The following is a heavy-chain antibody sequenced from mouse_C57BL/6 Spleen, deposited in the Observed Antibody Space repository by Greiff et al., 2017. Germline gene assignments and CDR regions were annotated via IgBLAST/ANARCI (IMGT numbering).Heavy chain of an antibody. V-gene: IGHV2-5*01. CDR2: IWRGGST. Sequence: QVQLQQSGPGLVQPSQSLSISCTVSGFSLTSYGVHWVRQSPGKGLEWLGVIWRGGSTDYNAAFMSRLSITTDNSKSHVFFQMNSLQADDTAIYYCAKTEFAYWGQGTLVTVSA. CDR3: AKTEFAY. J-gene: IGHJ3*01. CDR1: GFSLTSYG.